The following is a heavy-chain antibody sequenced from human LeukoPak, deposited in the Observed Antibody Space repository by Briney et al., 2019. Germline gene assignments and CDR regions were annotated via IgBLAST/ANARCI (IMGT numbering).Heavy chain of an antibody. D-gene: IGHD3-3*01. CDR1: GFTFSSYA. J-gene: IGHJ6*02. Sequence: TGGSLRLSCAASGFTFSSYAMHWVRQAPGKGLEWVAVISYDGSNKYYADSVKGRFTISRDNSKNTLYLQMNSLRAEDTAVYYCANSLRTYYDFWSGYYGYYGMDVWGQGTTVTVSS. CDR3: ANSLRTYYDFWSGYYGYYGMDV. V-gene: IGHV3-30*04. CDR2: ISYDGSNK.